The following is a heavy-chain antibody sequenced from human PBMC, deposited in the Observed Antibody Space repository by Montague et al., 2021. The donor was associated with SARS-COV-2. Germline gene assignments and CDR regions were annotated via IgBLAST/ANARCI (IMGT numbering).Heavy chain of an antibody. CDR2: INHSGST. J-gene: IGHJ2*01. V-gene: IGHV4-34*01. CDR3: ARGAPTISMIVVVFTGAGWYFDL. D-gene: IGHD3-22*01. Sequence: SETLSLTCAVHGGSFSDYYWSWIRQPPGKGLEWIGEINHSGSTNYNPSLKSRVTISVDTSKNQFSLKLSSMTAAATAVYYCARGAPTISMIVVVFTGAGWYFDLWGRGTLVTVSS. CDR1: GGSFSDYY.